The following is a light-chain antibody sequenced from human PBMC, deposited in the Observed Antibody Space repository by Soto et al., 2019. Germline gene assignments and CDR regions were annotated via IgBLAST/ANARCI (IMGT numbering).Light chain of an antibody. CDR2: EGS. Sequence: QSALTQPASVSGSPGQSITISCTGTSSDVGSYNLVSWYQHHPGKAPKLMIYEGSKRPSGVSNRFSGSKSGNTASLTISGLQAEDEADYYCCSYAGDSSWVFGGGTQLTVL. V-gene: IGLV2-23*01. J-gene: IGLJ7*01. CDR1: SSDVGSYNL. CDR3: CSYAGDSSWV.